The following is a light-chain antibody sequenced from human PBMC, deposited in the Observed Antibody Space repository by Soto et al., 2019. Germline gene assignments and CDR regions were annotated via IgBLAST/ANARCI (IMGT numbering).Light chain of an antibody. Sequence: EIVMTQSPATLSVSPGERDTLSCRASQSVSINLGWYHQRPGQAPRLLIYGASTRATGIPARVSGSGSGTEFTLTITSLQSEDFGTYYCLEYNKWPRTFGQGTNVEI. CDR3: LEYNKWPRT. CDR2: GAS. CDR1: QSVSIN. V-gene: IGKV3-15*01. J-gene: IGKJ1*01.